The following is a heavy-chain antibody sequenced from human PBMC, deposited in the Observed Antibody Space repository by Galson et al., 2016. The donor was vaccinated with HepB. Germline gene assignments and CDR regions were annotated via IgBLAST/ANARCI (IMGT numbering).Heavy chain of an antibody. D-gene: IGHD1-1*01. CDR2: ISSGSSYI. J-gene: IGHJ6*02. Sequence: SLRLSCATSGFTFTRYNMNWVRQAPGKGLEWVSSISSGSSYIYYADSVKGRFTISRDNTQNSLFLQMDRRRAEDSAIYYCVRSEKVNHYNFEGYYYYGLNVWGQGTTVTVSS. CDR1: GFTFTRYN. CDR3: VRSEKVNHYNFEGYYYYGLNV. V-gene: IGHV3-21*04.